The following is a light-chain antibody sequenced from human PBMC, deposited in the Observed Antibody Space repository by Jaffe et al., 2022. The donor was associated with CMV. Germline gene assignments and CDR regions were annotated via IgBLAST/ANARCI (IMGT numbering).Light chain of an antibody. V-gene: IGKV1-39*01. CDR2: AAS. CDR3: QQSYSTPWT. CDR1: QTISSY. Sequence: DIQMTQSPSSLSASVGDRVTITCRASQTISSYLNWYQHKPGEAPKLLIYAASSLQGGVPSRFSGSGSGTDFTLTISSLQLEDFASYYCQQSYSTPWTFGQGTKVEIK. J-gene: IGKJ1*01.